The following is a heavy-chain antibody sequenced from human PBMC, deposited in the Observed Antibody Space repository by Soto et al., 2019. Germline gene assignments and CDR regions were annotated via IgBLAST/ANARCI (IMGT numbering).Heavy chain of an antibody. Sequence: EVQLVESGGGLVQPGGSLRLSCAASGFTFSSYWMHWVRQAPGKGLVWVSRINSDGSSTSYADSVKGRFTISRDNAKKPLYLQINRLRAEDTAVYYCARGRYNWPPYGMEVWGQGTTVTVSS. CDR3: ARGRYNWPPYGMEV. CDR2: INSDGSST. D-gene: IGHD1-1*01. CDR1: GFTFSSYW. J-gene: IGHJ6*02. V-gene: IGHV3-74*01.